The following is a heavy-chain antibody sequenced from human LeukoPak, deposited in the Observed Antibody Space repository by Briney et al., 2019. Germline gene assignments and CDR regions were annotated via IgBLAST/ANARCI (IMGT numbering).Heavy chain of an antibody. J-gene: IGHJ4*02. CDR1: GDSINSLDL. CDR3: AGLVGRYSSGLYYYYFDY. Sequence: SETLSLTCTVSGDSINSLDLWSWVRQPPGKGLEWIGEMYLSGTTHSNPSVKSRFTISIDKSKNQFFLNLSSVTAADTAVYYCAGLVGRYSSGLYYYYFDYWGQGTLVTVSS. CDR2: MYLSGTT. V-gene: IGHV4-4*02. D-gene: IGHD3-22*01.